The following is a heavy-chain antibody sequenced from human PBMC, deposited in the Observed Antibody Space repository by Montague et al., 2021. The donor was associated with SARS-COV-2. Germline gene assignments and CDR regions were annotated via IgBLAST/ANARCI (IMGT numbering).Heavy chain of an antibody. CDR3: ARGALFYDSSGYYSDAFDI. Sequence: SETLSLTCTVSGGSISSYYWNWIRQSAGKGLEWIGRIYTSGSTNYDPSLKSRVTMSVDTSKNQFSLKLSPVTAADTAVHYCARGALFYDSSGYYSDAFDIWGQGTMVTVSS. J-gene: IGHJ3*02. V-gene: IGHV4-4*07. CDR2: IYTSGST. D-gene: IGHD3-22*01. CDR1: GGSISSYY.